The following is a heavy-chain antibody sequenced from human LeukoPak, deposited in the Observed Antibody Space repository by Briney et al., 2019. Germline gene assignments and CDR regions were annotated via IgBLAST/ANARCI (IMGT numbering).Heavy chain of an antibody. J-gene: IGHJ3*02. CDR3: ARDRPKYSSSSDAFDI. V-gene: IGHV4-59*01. CDR1: GGSISSYY. Sequence: PSETLSLTCTVSGGSISSYYWSWIRQPPGKGLEWIGYIYYSGSTNYNPSLKSRVTISVDTSKNQFSLKLSSVTAADTAVYYCARDRPKYSSSSDAFDIWGQGTMVTVS. D-gene: IGHD6-6*01. CDR2: IYYSGST.